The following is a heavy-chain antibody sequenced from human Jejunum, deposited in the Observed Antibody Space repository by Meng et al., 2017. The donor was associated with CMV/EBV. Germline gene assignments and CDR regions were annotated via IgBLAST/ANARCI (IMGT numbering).Heavy chain of an antibody. D-gene: IGHD2/OR15-2a*01. CDR2: MNPNSGNT. CDR3: ARGNYIPHN. V-gene: IGHV1-8*03. J-gene: IGHJ4*02. CDR1: GYTFTNYD. Sequence: KVSFKASGYTFTNYDINWVPQATGQGLEWMGWMNPNSGNTTFAQKFQGRLTLTRDTSISTAYMELNNLRSDDTAVYYCARGNYIPHNWGQGTLVTVSS.